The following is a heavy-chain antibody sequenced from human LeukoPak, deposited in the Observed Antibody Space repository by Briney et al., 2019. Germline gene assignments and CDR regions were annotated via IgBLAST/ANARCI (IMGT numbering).Heavy chain of an antibody. CDR1: GFTFSRNG. V-gene: IGHV3-23*01. Sequence: GGSLRLSCAASGFTFSRNGMTWVRQAPGKGLEWVSAISGSGGNTYYADSVKGRFTISRDNAKNSLYLQMNSLRAEDTAVYYCARDNQWSLDYWGQGTLVTVSS. CDR2: ISGSGGNT. D-gene: IGHD2-15*01. CDR3: ARDNQWSLDY. J-gene: IGHJ4*02.